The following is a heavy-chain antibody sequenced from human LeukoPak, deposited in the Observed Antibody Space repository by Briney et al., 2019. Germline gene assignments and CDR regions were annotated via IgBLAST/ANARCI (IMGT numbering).Heavy chain of an antibody. CDR1: GGSISNYY. J-gene: IGHJ4*02. V-gene: IGHV4-59*08. D-gene: IGHD6-19*01. CDR3: ARHDAGKWLPYFDY. CDR2: LYYSGNT. Sequence: SETLSLTCTVSGGSISNYYWSWIRQAPGKGLEWVGYLYYSGNTNYNPSLKGRVTISIDTSKNQFSLKLSTVTAADTAVYYCARHDAGKWLPYFDYWGRGTLVTVSS.